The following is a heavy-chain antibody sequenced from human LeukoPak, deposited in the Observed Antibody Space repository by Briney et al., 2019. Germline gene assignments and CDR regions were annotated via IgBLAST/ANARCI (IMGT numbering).Heavy chain of an antibody. CDR1: GGSVSSNSVA. V-gene: IGHV6-1*01. Sequence: SQTLSLTCAISGGSVSSNSVAWNWIRQSPSRGLEWLGRTYYRSKWYSDYAVSVKSRITINPDTSKNQFSLQLKSVTPEDTAVYYCARVVSREWFFDYWGQGTLVTVSS. D-gene: IGHD3-3*01. J-gene: IGHJ4*02. CDR2: TYYRSKWYS. CDR3: ARVVSREWFFDY.